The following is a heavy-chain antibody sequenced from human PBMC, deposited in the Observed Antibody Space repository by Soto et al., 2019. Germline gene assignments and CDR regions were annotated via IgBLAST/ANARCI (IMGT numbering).Heavy chain of an antibody. CDR1: GGSISSRSYY. CDR3: ARGRGNRSLFGP. J-gene: IGHJ5*02. Sequence: SETLSLTLTVSGGSISSRSYYWGWIRQPPGKGLEWIGGINYSGSTNYNPSLKSRVTISVDTSKNQFSLKLSSVTAADTAVYYCARGRGNRSLFGPWGQGTLVTVSS. D-gene: IGHD3-16*01. V-gene: IGHV4-39*07. CDR2: INYSGST.